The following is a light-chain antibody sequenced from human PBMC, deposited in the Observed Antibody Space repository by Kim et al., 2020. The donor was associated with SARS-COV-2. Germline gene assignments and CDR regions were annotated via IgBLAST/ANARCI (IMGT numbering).Light chain of an antibody. CDR1: QSLLYTSNNQNY. J-gene: IGKJ5*01. V-gene: IGKV4-1*01. Sequence: DIVMTQSPDSLAVSLGERATINCKSSQSLLYTSNNQNYMAWYQQKPGQPPILLIYWASTRHSGVPDRFSGSGSGTDFTLPISSLQAEDVAVYYCQQYYSSPITFGQGTRLEI. CDR3: QQYYSSPIT. CDR2: WAS.